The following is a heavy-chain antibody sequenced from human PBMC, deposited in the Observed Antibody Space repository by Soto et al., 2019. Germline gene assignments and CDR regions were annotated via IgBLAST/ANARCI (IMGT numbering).Heavy chain of an antibody. Sequence: EVQLVESGGDLVQPGGSLRLSCVASGFSLSDYAVNWVRQAPGKGLEWVSFISSDSRTIYYADSVEGRFTVSRDNARNSVSLQRDSLRDEDAAVYYCARIKLVEWFFITVDIYDMDVGGQGSPVTVSS. D-gene: IGHD3-3*01. CDR1: GFSLSDYA. V-gene: IGHV3-48*02. CDR2: ISSDSRTI. CDR3: ARIKLVEWFFITVDIYDMDV. J-gene: IGHJ6*02.